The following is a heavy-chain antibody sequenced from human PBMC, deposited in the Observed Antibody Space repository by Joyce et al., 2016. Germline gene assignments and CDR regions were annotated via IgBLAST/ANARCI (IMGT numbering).Heavy chain of an antibody. J-gene: IGHJ5*02. CDR2: ISYDGSSK. D-gene: IGHD6-13*01. V-gene: IGHV3-30-3*01. CDR3: AREGQQLVLFSSGDNWFDP. Sequence: QVQLVESGGGVVQPGRSLRLSCAASGFTFSSYTMHWVRQAPGKGLEWVAVISYDGSSKYSADSVKCRFTISRDNSKNTLYLQMNSLRAEDTAMYYCAREGQQLVLFSSGDNWFDPWGQGTLVTVSS. CDR1: GFTFSSYT.